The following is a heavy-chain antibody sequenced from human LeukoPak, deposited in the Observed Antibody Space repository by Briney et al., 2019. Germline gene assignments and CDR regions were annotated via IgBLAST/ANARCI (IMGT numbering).Heavy chain of an antibody. Sequence: SQTLSLTCAISGDSVSSNNAARNWIRQPPSRGLEWLGRTYYRSKWYTEYGVSVRSRITINSDTSKNQFSLQLNSMTPEDTALYYCARNVAPAHFDYWGQGALVTVSS. J-gene: IGHJ4*02. CDR1: GDSVSSNNAA. V-gene: IGHV6-1*01. CDR3: ARNVAPAHFDY. D-gene: IGHD2-2*01. CDR2: TYYRSKWYT.